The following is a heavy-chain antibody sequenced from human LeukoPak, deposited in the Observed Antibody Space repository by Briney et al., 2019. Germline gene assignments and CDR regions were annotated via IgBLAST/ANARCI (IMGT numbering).Heavy chain of an antibody. CDR1: GGTFSSYA. D-gene: IGHD1-26*01. Sequence: SVKVSCKASGGTFSSYAISWVRQAPGQGLDWMGRIIPILGIANYAQKFQGRVTITADKSTSTAYMELSSLRSEDTAVYYCARNGDREQPYYFDYWGQGTLVTVSS. V-gene: IGHV1-69*04. CDR3: ARNGDREQPYYFDY. J-gene: IGHJ4*02. CDR2: IIPILGIA.